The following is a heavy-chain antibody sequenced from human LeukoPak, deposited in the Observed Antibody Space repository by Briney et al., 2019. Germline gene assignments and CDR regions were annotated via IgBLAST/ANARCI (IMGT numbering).Heavy chain of an antibody. CDR1: GGSIGSYY. Sequence: SETLSLTCTVSGGSIGSYYWGWIRQPPGKGLEWIGYIYYSGSTNYNPSLKSRVTISVDTSKNQFSLKLSSVTAADTAVYYCARLTAGTDFDYWGQGTLVTVSS. V-gene: IGHV4-59*08. D-gene: IGHD6-13*01. CDR2: IYYSGST. J-gene: IGHJ4*02. CDR3: ARLTAGTDFDY.